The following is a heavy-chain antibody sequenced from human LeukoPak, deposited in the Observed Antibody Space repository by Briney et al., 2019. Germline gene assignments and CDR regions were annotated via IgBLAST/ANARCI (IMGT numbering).Heavy chain of an antibody. V-gene: IGHV3-7*05. CDR2: IKQDGSEK. CDR1: GFTFSNYW. D-gene: IGHD3-10*01. CDR3: VRGSSGTVVRGIAWAWFDP. J-gene: IGHJ5*02. Sequence: PGGSLRLSCVASGFTFSNYWMTWVRQAPGKGLEWVANIKQDGSEKYFVDSVRGRFTISRDDARDSLYLRMNSLRAEDTAVYYCVRGSSGTVVRGIAWAWFDPWGQGTLVTVSS.